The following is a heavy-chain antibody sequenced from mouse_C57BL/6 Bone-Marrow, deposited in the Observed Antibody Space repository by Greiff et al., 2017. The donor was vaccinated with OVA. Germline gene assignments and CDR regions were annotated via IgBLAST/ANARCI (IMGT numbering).Heavy chain of an antibody. V-gene: IGHV5-4*01. CDR1: GFTFSSYA. J-gene: IGHJ3*01. CDR3: ARGGPIYYDYDGWFAY. Sequence: EVQGVESGGGLVKPGGSLKLSCAASGFTFSSYAMSWVRQTPEKRLEWVATISDGGSYTYYPDNVKGRFTISRDNAKNNLYLQMSHLKSEDTAMYYCARGGPIYYDYDGWFAYWGQGTLVTVSA. D-gene: IGHD2-4*01. CDR2: ISDGGSYT.